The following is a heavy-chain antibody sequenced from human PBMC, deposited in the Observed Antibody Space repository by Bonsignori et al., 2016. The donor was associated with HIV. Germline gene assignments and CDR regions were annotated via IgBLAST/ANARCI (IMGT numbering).Heavy chain of an antibody. Sequence: WVRQAPGQGLEWMGWMNPTSGNTAYAQKFQGRVTMTRNTAISTAYMELSSLGSEDTAVYYCARGKAGILRPEVFHFWGQGTLVTVSS. V-gene: IGHV1-8*01. D-gene: IGHD2-21*01. J-gene: IGHJ1*01. CDR2: MNPTSGNT. CDR3: ARGKAGILRPEVFHF.